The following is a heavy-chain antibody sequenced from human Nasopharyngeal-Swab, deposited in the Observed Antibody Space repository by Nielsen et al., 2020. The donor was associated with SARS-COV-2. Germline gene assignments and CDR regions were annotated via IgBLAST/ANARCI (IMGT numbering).Heavy chain of an antibody. CDR3: ATDRRWNYYYGMEV. J-gene: IGHJ6*02. V-gene: IGHV1-24*01. CDR1: GDTLTELS. Sequence: ASVKVSCKVSGDTLTELSMHWVRQAPGKGLEWMGGFDPRDGQTVYAQKFQGRVTITEDTSTDTAYMELSGLTSDDTAVYYCATDRRWNYYYGMEVWGQGTTVTVSS. D-gene: IGHD2-15*01. CDR2: FDPRDGQT.